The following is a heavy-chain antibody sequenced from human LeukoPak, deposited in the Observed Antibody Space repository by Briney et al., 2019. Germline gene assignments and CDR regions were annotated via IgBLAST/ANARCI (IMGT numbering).Heavy chain of an antibody. Sequence: PSETLSLTCAVYGGSFSGYYWSWIRQPPGKGLEWIGEINHSGSTNYNPSLKSRVTISVDTSKNQFSLKLSSVTAADTAVYYCARTDSSSALFDYWGQGTLVTVSS. CDR2: INHSGST. V-gene: IGHV4-34*01. D-gene: IGHD6-6*01. J-gene: IGHJ4*02. CDR3: ARTDSSSALFDY. CDR1: GGSFSGYY.